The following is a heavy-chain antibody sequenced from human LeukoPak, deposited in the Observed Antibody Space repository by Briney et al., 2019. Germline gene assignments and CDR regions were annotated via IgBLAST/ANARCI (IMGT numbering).Heavy chain of an antibody. D-gene: IGHD2-15*01. CDR2: INHSGST. Sequence: SETLSLTCAVCGGSFSGYYWSWIRQPPGKGLEWIGEINHSGSTNYNPSLKSRVTISVDTSKNQFSLKLSSVTAADTAVYYCATGECSGGSCYSKRVLDYWGQGTLVTVSS. CDR1: GGSFSGYY. J-gene: IGHJ4*02. V-gene: IGHV4-34*01. CDR3: ATGECSGGSCYSKRVLDY.